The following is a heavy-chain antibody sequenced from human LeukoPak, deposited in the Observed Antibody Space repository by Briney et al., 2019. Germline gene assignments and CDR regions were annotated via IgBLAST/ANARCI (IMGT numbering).Heavy chain of an antibody. V-gene: IGHV1-2*02. CDR1: GYTFTGYY. CDR3: ARGYPIVVVTAISQPFDY. CDR2: INPNSGGT. D-gene: IGHD2-21*02. J-gene: IGHJ4*02. Sequence: ASVKVSCKASGYTFTGYYMHWVQQAPGQGLEWMGWINPNSGGTNYAQKFQGRVTMTRDTSISTAYMELSRLRSDDTAVYYCARGYPIVVVTAISQPFDYWGQGTLVTVSS.